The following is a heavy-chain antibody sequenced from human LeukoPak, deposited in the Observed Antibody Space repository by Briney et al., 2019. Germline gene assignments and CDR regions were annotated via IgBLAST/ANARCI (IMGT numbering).Heavy chain of an antibody. CDR3: ARGGLDRSWQTYYFDY. CDR2: ISSIGSTI. Sequence: GGSLRLSCAASGFTFSSYEMNWVRQAPGKGLEWVSYISSIGSTIYYADSVKGRFTISRDNAKNSLYLQTNRLRAEDKAVYYCARGGLDRSWQTYYFDYWGQGTLVTVSS. J-gene: IGHJ4*02. CDR1: GFTFSSYE. D-gene: IGHD6-13*01. V-gene: IGHV3-48*03.